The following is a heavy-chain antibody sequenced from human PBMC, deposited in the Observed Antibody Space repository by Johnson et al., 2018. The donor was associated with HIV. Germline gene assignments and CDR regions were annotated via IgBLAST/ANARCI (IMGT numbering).Heavy chain of an antibody. J-gene: IGHJ3*02. V-gene: IGHV3-30*02. CDR3: ARDRCSSTSCIDAFDI. CDR2: IRYDGSNK. D-gene: IGHD2-2*01. CDR1: GFTFSNYG. Sequence: VQLVESGGGVVQPGGSLRLSCAASGFTFSNYGMHWVRQSPGKGLEWVAFIRYDGSNKYYADSVKGRFTISRDNSKNTLYLQMNSQRAEDTAVYYCARDRCSSTSCIDAFDIWGQGTMVTVS.